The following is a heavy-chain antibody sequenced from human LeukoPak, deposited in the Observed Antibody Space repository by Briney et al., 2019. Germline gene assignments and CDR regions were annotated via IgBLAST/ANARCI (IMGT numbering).Heavy chain of an antibody. D-gene: IGHD3-16*01. CDR3: AKGGLDDAFDI. CDR1: GFTFDDYA. CDR2: ISWNSGSI. Sequence: PGRSLRLSCAASGFTFDDYAMHWVRQAPGKGLEWVSGISWNSGSIGYADSVKGRFTISRDNAKNSLYLQMNSLRAEDMALYYCAKGGLDDAFDIWGQGTMVTFSS. V-gene: IGHV3-9*03. J-gene: IGHJ3*02.